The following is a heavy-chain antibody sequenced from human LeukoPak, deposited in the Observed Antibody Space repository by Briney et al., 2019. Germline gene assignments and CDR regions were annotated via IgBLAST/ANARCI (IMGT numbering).Heavy chain of an antibody. CDR2: INEDGSST. Sequence: GGSLRLSCAASGYTFSTYWMHWVRQGPGKGLVWVSRINEDGSSTSYADSVRGRFTISRDNAKNTLYLQMNSLRAEDTAVYYCTRDTFGPRDSWGPVTLVTVSS. CDR3: TRDTFGPRDS. D-gene: IGHD3-10*01. V-gene: IGHV3-74*01. CDR1: GYTFSTYW. J-gene: IGHJ4*02.